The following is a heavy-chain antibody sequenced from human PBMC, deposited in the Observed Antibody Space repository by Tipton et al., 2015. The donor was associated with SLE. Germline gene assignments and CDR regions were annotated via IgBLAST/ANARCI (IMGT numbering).Heavy chain of an antibody. CDR2: ISSSSSYI. CDR1: GFTFSSYS. J-gene: IGHJ4*02. D-gene: IGHD6-19*01. Sequence: SLRLSCAASGFTFSSYSMIWVRQAPGKGLEWVSSISSSSSYIYYADSVKGRFTISRDNAKNSLYLQMNSLRAEDTAVYYCARFIAVAGLYFDYWGQGTLVTVSS. CDR3: ARFIAVAGLYFDY. V-gene: IGHV3-21*03.